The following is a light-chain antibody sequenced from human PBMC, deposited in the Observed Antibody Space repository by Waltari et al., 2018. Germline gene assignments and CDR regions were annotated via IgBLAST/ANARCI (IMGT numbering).Light chain of an antibody. Sequence: QSALTQPPSASGSPGQSVTISCTGTSTDIVVYNFVSWYQQHPGKAPKLLLYEVTERPAGVPVRFYGSKSDNTASLTGAGLQGEDEADYYCASFAGSNNLFGGGTKLTVL. J-gene: IGLJ2*01. CDR3: ASFAGSNNL. CDR2: EVT. V-gene: IGLV2-8*01. CDR1: STDIVVYNF.